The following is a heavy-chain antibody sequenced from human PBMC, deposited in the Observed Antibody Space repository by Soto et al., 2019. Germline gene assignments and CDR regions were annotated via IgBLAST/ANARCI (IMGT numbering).Heavy chain of an antibody. CDR3: AKPMAAAGTGAFDI. V-gene: IGHV3-30*04. CDR2: ISYDGSNK. CDR1: GFTFSSCA. J-gene: IGHJ3*02. D-gene: IGHD6-13*01. Sequence: GGSLRLSCAASGFTFSSCAMHWVRQAPGKGLEWVAVISYDGSNKYYADSVKGRFTISRDNSKNTLYLQMNSLRAEDTAVYYCAKPMAAAGTGAFDIWGQGTMVTVSS.